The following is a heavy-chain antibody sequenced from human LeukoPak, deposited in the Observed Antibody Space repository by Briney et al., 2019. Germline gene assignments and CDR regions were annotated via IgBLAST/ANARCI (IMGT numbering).Heavy chain of an antibody. J-gene: IGHJ4*02. CDR3: AHYGDYRFMFYFDY. V-gene: IGHV2-5*01. CDR2: IYWNDDN. Sequence: ESGPTLVNPTQTLTLTCTFSGFSLSTTGVGVGWIRQPPGKALEWLALIYWNDDNRYSPSLKRWLTITKDTSKNQVVLTMTNMDPVDTATYYCAHYGDYRFMFYFDYWGQGTLVAVSS. D-gene: IGHD4-17*01. CDR1: GFSLSTTGVG.